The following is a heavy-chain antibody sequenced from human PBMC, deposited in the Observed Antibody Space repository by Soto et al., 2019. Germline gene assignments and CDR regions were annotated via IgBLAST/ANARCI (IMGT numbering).Heavy chain of an antibody. CDR1: GYTFSNSY. CDR2: ISAGGGDT. CDR3: ARDPVVGTTTRSHLDF. J-gene: IGHJ4*01. Sequence: ASVKVSCKASGYTFSNSYMHWVRQAPGQGLEWMGLISAGGGDTTYAQKFRGRLTMTRDTSTSTVFMELNSLTSGDTAVYYCARDPVVGTTTRSHLDFWGHGTLVTVSS. D-gene: IGHD1-26*01. V-gene: IGHV1-46*01.